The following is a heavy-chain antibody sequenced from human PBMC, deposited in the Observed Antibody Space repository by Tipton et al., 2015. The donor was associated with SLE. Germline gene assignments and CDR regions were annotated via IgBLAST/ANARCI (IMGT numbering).Heavy chain of an antibody. Sequence: TLSLICAVYGGSFSDYYWSWIRQTPGEGLEWIGEINHTGGTNYNPSLESRVTMSVDTSKNQLSLKQSSVTAADTTRSYCVRERKYVVRFRELVAPDLWGQRTAITVSS. CDR1: GGSFSDYY. J-gene: IGHJ3*01. CDR2: INHTGGT. CDR3: VRERKYVVRFRELVAPDL. D-gene: IGHD1-26*01. V-gene: IGHV4-34*01.